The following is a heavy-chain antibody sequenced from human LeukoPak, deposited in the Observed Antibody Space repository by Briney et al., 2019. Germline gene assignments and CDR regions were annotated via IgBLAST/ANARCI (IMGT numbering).Heavy chain of an antibody. CDR1: GYTFTAYY. D-gene: IGHD5-12*01. Sequence: ASVKVSFKASGYTFTAYYMHWVRQAPGQGLEWMGWINPNSGGTNYAQKFQGRVTMTRDTSISTAYMELSRLRSDDTAVYYCARAATWTTLDYWGQGTLVTVSS. J-gene: IGHJ4*02. CDR2: INPNSGGT. V-gene: IGHV1-2*02. CDR3: ARAATWTTLDY.